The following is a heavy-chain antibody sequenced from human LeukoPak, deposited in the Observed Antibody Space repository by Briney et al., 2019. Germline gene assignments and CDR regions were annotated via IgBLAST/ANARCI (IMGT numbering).Heavy chain of an antibody. CDR1: GYTFTSYG. Sequence: ASVKVSCKASGYTFTSYGITWVRQAPGQGLEWMGWINSDSGGTNYAQKFQGRVTMTRDTSISTAYMELSRLRSDDTAVYYCARCGSATCYDYWGQGTLVTVSS. CDR3: ARCGSATCYDY. D-gene: IGHD2-2*01. V-gene: IGHV1-2*02. J-gene: IGHJ4*02. CDR2: INSDSGGT.